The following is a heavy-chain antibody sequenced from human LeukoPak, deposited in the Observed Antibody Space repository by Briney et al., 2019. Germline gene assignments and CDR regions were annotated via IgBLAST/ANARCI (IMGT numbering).Heavy chain of an antibody. Sequence: TSETLSLTCTVSGGSISSYYWSWIRQPPGKGLEWIGYIYYSGSTNYNPSLKSRVTISVDTSKNQFSLKLSSVTAADTAVYYCARALRGRYWYFDLSGRGTLVTVSS. CDR1: GGSISSYY. CDR3: ARALRGRYWYFDL. V-gene: IGHV4-59*01. CDR2: IYYSGST. J-gene: IGHJ2*01.